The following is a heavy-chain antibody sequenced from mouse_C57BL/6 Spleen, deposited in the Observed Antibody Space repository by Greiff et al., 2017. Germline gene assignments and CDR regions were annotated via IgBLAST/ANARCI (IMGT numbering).Heavy chain of an antibody. J-gene: IGHJ2*01. CDR2: IHPNSGSA. D-gene: IGHD4-1*01. V-gene: IGHV1-64*01. CDR3: ARGIAGYYFDY. CDR1: GYTFTSYW. Sequence: QVQLQQPGAELVKPGASVKLSCKASGYTFTSYWMHWVKQRPGQGLEWIGMIHPNSGSANYNEKFKSKATLTVDKSSSTAYMHLSSLTSEDSAVYYCARGIAGYYFDYWGQGTTLTVSS.